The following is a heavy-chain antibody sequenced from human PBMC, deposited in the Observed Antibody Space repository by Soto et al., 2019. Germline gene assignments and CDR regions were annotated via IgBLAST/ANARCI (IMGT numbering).Heavy chain of an antibody. V-gene: IGHV1-18*01. J-gene: IGHJ6*02. CDR3: ARGGKDCTNGVCSFYDMDV. D-gene: IGHD2-8*01. CDR1: GYTFSSYG. CDR2: NSAYNGNT. Sequence: QVQLVQSGAEVKKPGASVKVSCKASGYTFSSYGISWVRQAPGQGLEWMGWNSAYNGNTNYAQKFQGRVTMTTDTSTSTAYMELRSLSSDDTAVYYCARGGKDCTNGVCSFYDMDVWGQGTTVTVSS.